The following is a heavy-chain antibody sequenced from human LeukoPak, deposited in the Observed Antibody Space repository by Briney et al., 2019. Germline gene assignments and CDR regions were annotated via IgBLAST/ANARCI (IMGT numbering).Heavy chain of an antibody. CDR3: ARVKAYYDFWSGYGSHWFDP. J-gene: IGHJ5*02. Sequence: GGSLRLSCAASGFTFSSYEMNWVRQAPGKGLEWVSYISSSGSTIYYADSVKGRFTISRDNAKNSLYLQMNSLRAEDTAVYYCARVKAYYDFWSGYGSHWFDPWGQGTLVTVSS. D-gene: IGHD3-3*01. CDR2: ISSSGSTI. V-gene: IGHV3-48*03. CDR1: GFTFSSYE.